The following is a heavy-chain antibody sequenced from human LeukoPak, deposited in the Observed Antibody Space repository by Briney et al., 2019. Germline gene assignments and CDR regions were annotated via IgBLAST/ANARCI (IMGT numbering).Heavy chain of an antibody. Sequence: PGGSLRLSCAASGFTFSSYSMNWVRQAPGKGLEWVSSISSSSSYIYYADSVKGRFTISRDNAKNSLYLQMNGLRAEDTAVYYCARQPMVRGVTIMGPYGMDVWGQGTTVTVSS. V-gene: IGHV3-21*01. D-gene: IGHD3-10*01. CDR1: GFTFSSYS. CDR3: ARQPMVRGVTIMGPYGMDV. CDR2: ISSSSSYI. J-gene: IGHJ6*02.